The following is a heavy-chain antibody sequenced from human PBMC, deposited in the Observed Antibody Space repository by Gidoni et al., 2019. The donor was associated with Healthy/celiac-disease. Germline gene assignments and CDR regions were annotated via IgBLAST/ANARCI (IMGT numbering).Heavy chain of an antibody. Sequence: EVQLVESGGGLVKPGGSLRLSCAASGFTFSSYSMNWVRQAPGKGLEWVSSISSSSSYIYYADSVKGRFTISRDNAKNSLYLQMNSLRAEDTAVYYCARDRTYYDFWSGYYNGVFDYWGQGTLVTVSS. J-gene: IGHJ4*02. CDR2: ISSSSSYI. V-gene: IGHV3-21*01. CDR3: ARDRTYYDFWSGYYNGVFDY. CDR1: GFTFSSYS. D-gene: IGHD3-3*01.